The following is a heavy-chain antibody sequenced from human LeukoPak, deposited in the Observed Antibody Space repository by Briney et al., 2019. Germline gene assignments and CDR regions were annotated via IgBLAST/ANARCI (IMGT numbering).Heavy chain of an antibody. CDR1: GGSISSYY. CDR2: IYYSGST. CDR3: ARDYGYSSGWTDAFDI. D-gene: IGHD6-19*01. Sequence: SETLSLTCTVSGGSISSYYWTWIRQPPGKGLEWIGYIYYSGSTNYNPSLKSRVTISVDTSKNQFSLKLSSVTAADTAVYYCARDYGYSSGWTDAFDIWGQGTMVTVSS. J-gene: IGHJ3*02. V-gene: IGHV4-59*01.